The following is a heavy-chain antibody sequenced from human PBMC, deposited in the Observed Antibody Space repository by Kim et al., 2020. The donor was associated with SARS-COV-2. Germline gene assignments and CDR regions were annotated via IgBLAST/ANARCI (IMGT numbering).Heavy chain of an antibody. CDR2: IKTNTGNP. CDR1: GYTFTSYA. V-gene: IGHV7-4-1*02. CDR3: ARLAPLASAPVIQLWEDYYYGMDV. Sequence: ASVKVSCKASGYTFTSYAMNWVRQAPGQGLEWMGWIKTNTGNPTYAQGFTGRFVFSLDTSVSTAYLQISSLKAEDTAVYYCARLAPLASAPVIQLWEDYYYGMDVWGQGPTVTVSS. J-gene: IGHJ6*02. D-gene: IGHD5-18*01.